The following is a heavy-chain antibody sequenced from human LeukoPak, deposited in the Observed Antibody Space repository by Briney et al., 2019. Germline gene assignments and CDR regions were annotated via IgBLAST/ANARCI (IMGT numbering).Heavy chain of an antibody. Sequence: SETLSLTCTVSGDSISSYYWIWIRRPPGKGLEWIGFITYDGGTSYDPSLRGRVIISIDTSKNQFSLRLTSVTAADTAIYYCATQSRDGYNTFDYWGQGTLVTVSS. J-gene: IGHJ4*02. CDR3: ATQSRDGYNTFDY. CDR1: GDSISSYY. V-gene: IGHV4-59*01. D-gene: IGHD5-24*01. CDR2: ITYDGGT.